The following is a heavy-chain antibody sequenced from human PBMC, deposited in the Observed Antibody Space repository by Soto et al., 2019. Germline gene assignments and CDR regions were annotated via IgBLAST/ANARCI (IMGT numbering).Heavy chain of an antibody. J-gene: IGHJ4*02. V-gene: IGHV4-59*01. CDR2: IYYTGST. CDR1: GVSINNYY. Sequence: SETLSLTCTVSGVSINNYYWTWIRQPPGKRLEWIGAIYYTGSTTYNPSLRSRVTFSVDTSKNQFSLTLTSVTAADTAVYFCAKVVSGGQLDYWGQGTLVTVSS. D-gene: IGHD2-2*01. CDR3: AKVVSGGQLDY.